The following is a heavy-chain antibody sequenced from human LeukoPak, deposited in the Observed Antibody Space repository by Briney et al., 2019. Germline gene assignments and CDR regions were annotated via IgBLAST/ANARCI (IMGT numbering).Heavy chain of an antibody. CDR2: ISSSGSTI. Sequence: GGSLRLSCAASGFTFSSYEMNWVRQAPGKGLEWVSYISSSGSTIYYADSVKGRFTISRDNAKNSLHLQMNSLRAEDTAVYYCARGRFGGVLTGYYSDAFDIWGQGTMVTVSS. J-gene: IGHJ3*02. CDR1: GFTFSSYE. CDR3: ARGRFGGVLTGYYSDAFDI. V-gene: IGHV3-48*03. D-gene: IGHD3-9*01.